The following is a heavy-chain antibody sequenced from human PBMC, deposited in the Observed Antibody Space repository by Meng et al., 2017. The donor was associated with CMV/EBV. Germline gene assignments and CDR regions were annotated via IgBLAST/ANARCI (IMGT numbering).Heavy chain of an antibody. CDR3: ARDGGTYYYDSSGYYEYDY. J-gene: IGHJ4*02. D-gene: IGHD3-22*01. CDR1: GYTFTGYY. V-gene: IGHV1-2*02. Sequence: VRVVQSGAEVKKPGASVKVSCKASGYTFTGYYMHWVRQAPGQGLEWMGWINPNSGGTNYAQKFQGRVTMTRDTPISTAYMELSRLRSDDTAVYYCARDGGTYYYDSSGYYEYDYWGQGTLVTVSS. CDR2: INPNSGGT.